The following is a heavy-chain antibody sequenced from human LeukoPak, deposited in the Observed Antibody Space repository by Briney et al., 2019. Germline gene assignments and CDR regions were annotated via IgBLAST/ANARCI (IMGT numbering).Heavy chain of an antibody. Sequence: GGSLRLSCAASGFTFSSYAMHWVRQAPGKGLEWLSFIDSSSSTIYYADSVKGRFAISRDNAKNSLFLQMDSLRAEDTAVYYCARDLSIAARTFDYWGQGTLVTVSS. J-gene: IGHJ4*02. V-gene: IGHV3-48*04. CDR1: GFTFSSYA. CDR3: ARDLSIAARTFDY. D-gene: IGHD6-6*01. CDR2: IDSSSSTI.